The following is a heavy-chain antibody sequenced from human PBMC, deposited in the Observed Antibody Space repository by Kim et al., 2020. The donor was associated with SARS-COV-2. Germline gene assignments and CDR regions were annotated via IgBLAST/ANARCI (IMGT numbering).Heavy chain of an antibody. V-gene: IGHV4-34*01. D-gene: IGHD2-2*01. J-gene: IGHJ5*02. CDR1: GGSFSGYY. CDR3: ARLLIVVVPAGLNWFDP. Sequence: SETLSLTCAVYGGSFSGYYWSWIRQPPGKGLEWIGEINHSGSTNYNPSLKSRVTISVDTSKNQFSLKLSSVTAADTAVYYCARLLIVVVPAGLNWFDPWGQGTLVTVSS. CDR2: INHSGST.